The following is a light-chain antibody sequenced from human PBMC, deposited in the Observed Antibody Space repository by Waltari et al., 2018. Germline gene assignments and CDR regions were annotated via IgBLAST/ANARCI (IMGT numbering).Light chain of an antibody. CDR1: QSFLSSSNNKNY. CDR2: WAS. J-gene: IGKJ2*01. V-gene: IGKV4-1*01. Sequence: DIVMTQSPDYLAVSLGERATINCKSSQSFLSSSNNKNYLAWYQQKPGQPPKLLIYWASTRESGVPDRFSGSGSETDFTLTISSLQAEDVAVYYCQQYYSSLPYTFGQGTKLEIK. CDR3: QQYYSSLPYT.